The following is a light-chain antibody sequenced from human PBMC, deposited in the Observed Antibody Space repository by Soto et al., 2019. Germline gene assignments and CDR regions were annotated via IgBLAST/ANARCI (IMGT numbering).Light chain of an antibody. CDR3: QQYNNWPS. CDR2: AAS. J-gene: IGKJ4*01. V-gene: IGKV3-15*01. CDR1: QSVSNN. Sequence: EIVLTQSPGTLSLSPGERATLSCRASQSVSNNYLAWYQQKPGQAPRLLIYAASTRATGIPARFSGSGSGTEFTLTISSLQSEDFAVYYCQQYNNWPSFGGGTKVDIK.